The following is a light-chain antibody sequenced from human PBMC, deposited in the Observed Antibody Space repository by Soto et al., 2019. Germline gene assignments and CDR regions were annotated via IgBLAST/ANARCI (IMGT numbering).Light chain of an antibody. CDR3: QQYNNWWT. J-gene: IGKJ1*01. CDR1: QSVSNN. CDR2: HAS. V-gene: IGKV3-15*01. Sequence: EVVMTQSPATLSVSPGERATLSCRASQSVSNNLAWFQQKPGRAPRLLIYHASTRATGIPARFSGSGSGTEFTLIISSLQSEDFAVYYCQQYNNWWTFGQGTKVDIK.